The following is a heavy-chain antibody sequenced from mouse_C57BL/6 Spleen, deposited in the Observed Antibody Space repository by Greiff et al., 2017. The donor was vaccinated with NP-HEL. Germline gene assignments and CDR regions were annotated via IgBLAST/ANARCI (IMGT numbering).Heavy chain of an antibody. D-gene: IGHD2-4*01. Sequence: QVHVKQPGAELVKPGASVKMPCKASGYTFTSYWITWVKQRPGQGLEWIGDIYPGSGSTNYNEKFKSKATLTVDTSSSTAYMQLSSLTSEDSAVYYCARGNYDYDGAPSFAYWGQGTLVTVSA. CDR3: ARGNYDYDGAPSFAY. CDR2: IYPGSGST. CDR1: GYTFTSYW. J-gene: IGHJ3*01. V-gene: IGHV1-55*01.